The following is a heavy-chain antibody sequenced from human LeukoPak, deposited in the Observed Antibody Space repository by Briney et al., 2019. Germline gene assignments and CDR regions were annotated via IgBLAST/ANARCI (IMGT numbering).Heavy chain of an antibody. Sequence: GGSLRLSCAASGFTFSSYAMHWVRQAPGKGLEWVAVISYDGSNKYYADSVKGRFTISRDNSKNTLYLQMNSLRAEDTAVYYCARDGLMFDDSYGSYYFDYWGQGTLVTVSS. CDR1: GFTFSSYA. CDR3: ARDGLMFDDSYGSYYFDY. D-gene: IGHD5-18*01. J-gene: IGHJ4*02. V-gene: IGHV3-30-3*01. CDR2: ISYDGSNK.